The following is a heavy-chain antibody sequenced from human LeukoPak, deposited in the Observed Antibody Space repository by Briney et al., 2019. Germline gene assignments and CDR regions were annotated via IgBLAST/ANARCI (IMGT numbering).Heavy chain of an antibody. CDR3: ARGVGNYYYYMDV. V-gene: IGHV3-33*01. D-gene: IGHD3-10*01. CDR2: IWYDGSNK. J-gene: IGHJ6*02. Sequence: GGSLRLSCAASGFSFSNYGMHWVRQAPGKGLEWVAVIWYDGSNKYYADSVKGRFTISRDNSKNTVDLQMNSLRAEDTAVYYCARGVGNYYYYMDVWGQGTTVTVSS. CDR1: GFSFSNYG.